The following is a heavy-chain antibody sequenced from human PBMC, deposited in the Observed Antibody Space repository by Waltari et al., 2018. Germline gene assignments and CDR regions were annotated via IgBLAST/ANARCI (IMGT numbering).Heavy chain of an antibody. Sequence: QVQLVQSGAEVKKPGSSVKVSCKASGGTFSSYALSWVRQAPGQGLEWMGRIIPIFGTANYAQKFQGRVTITADKSTSTAYMELSSLRSEDTAVYYCARGVEMATQGAGYYFDYWGQGTLVTVSS. CDR2: IIPIFGTA. CDR3: ARGVEMATQGAGYYFDY. CDR1: GGTFSSYA. J-gene: IGHJ4*02. D-gene: IGHD5-12*01. V-gene: IGHV1-69*08.